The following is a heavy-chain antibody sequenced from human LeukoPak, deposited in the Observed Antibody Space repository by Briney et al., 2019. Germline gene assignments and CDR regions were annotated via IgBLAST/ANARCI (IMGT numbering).Heavy chain of an antibody. D-gene: IGHD6-19*01. CDR1: GGSISSSSYY. CDR2: IYYSGST. J-gene: IGHJ4*02. Sequence: SSETLSLTCTVSGGSISSSSYYWGWIRQPPGKGLEWIGSIYYSGSTYYNPSLKSRVTISVDTSKNQFSLKLSSVTAADTAVYYCARDPVAAFDYWGQGTLVTVSS. CDR3: ARDPVAAFDY. V-gene: IGHV4-39*07.